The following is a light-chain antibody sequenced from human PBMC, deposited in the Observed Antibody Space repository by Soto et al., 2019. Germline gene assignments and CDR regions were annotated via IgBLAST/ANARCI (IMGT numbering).Light chain of an antibody. V-gene: IGKV3D-20*02. Sequence: QPPATLSASPGERAILSCSGSQSVSSNCLAWYQQKPGQPPKLLIYHTSNRDTGIPSRFSGSGSGTDFTLTISSLEPEDFAVYYCHQRQSWPRTFGRGPKVDI. CDR2: HTS. J-gene: IGKJ1*01. CDR3: HQRQSWPRT. CDR1: QSVSSN.